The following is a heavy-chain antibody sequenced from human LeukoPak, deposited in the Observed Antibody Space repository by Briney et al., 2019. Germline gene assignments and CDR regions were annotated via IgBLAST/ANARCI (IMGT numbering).Heavy chain of an antibody. CDR2: INPNSGGT. Sequence: GASVKVSCKASGYTFTSYYMHWVRQAPGQGLEWMGIINPNSGGTNYAQKFQGRVTMTRDTSISTAYMELSRLRSDDTAVYYCARVKIDSSGYPRPHIFDYWGQGTLVTVSS. V-gene: IGHV1-2*02. D-gene: IGHD3-22*01. J-gene: IGHJ4*02. CDR3: ARVKIDSSGYPRPHIFDY. CDR1: GYTFTSYY.